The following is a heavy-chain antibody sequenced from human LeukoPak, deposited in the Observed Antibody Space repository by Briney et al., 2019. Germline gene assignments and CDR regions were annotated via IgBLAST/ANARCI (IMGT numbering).Heavy chain of an antibody. CDR1: GASISSYY. Sequence: PSETLSLTCTVSGASISSYYWSWIRQPPGKGLEWIGCIYDSGTTYYNPSLKSRVTISMDTSKNQLSLKLSSVTAADTALYYCARDVWFDPWGQGTLVTVSS. V-gene: IGHV4-59*12. CDR2: IYDSGTT. CDR3: ARDVWFDP. J-gene: IGHJ5*02.